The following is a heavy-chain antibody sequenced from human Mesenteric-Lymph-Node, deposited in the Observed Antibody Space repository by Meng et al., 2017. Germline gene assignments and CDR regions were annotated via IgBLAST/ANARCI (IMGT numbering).Heavy chain of an antibody. CDR1: GFTFSDYY. CDR2: ISSSGSTI. V-gene: IGHV3-11*01. J-gene: IGHJ6*02. Sequence: GESLKISCAASGFTFSDYYMSWIRQAPGKGLEWVSYISSSGSTIYYADSVEGRFTISRDNAKNSLYLQMNSLRAEDTAVYYCARDRYFDWLDGMDVWGQGTTVTVSS. D-gene: IGHD3-9*01. CDR3: ARDRYFDWLDGMDV.